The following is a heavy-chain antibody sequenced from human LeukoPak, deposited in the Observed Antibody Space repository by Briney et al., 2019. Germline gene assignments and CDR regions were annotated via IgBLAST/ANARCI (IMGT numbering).Heavy chain of an antibody. D-gene: IGHD3-22*01. J-gene: IGHJ4*02. CDR1: GYTFTDYY. Sequence: EASVKVSCKASGYTFTDYYMHWVRQAPGQGLEWMGWINPNSGGTNYAQKFQGRATMTRDTSISTAYMELSRLRSDDTAVYYCARASYYYDSSGYPGYYFGYWGQGTLVTVSS. CDR2: INPNSGGT. CDR3: ARASYYYDSSGYPGYYFGY. V-gene: IGHV1-2*02.